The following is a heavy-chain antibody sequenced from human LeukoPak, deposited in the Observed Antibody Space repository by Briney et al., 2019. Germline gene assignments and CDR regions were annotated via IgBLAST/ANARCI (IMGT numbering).Heavy chain of an antibody. V-gene: IGHV4-61*02. Sequence: PSETLSLTCTVSGESISNSRHYWSWIRQPAGKGLEWIGRIYPSGNTNYNPSLKSRLTISLDTSKNQFFLNLKSVTAADTAMYYCARDGVVTMELDSWGQGTLVTVSS. CDR2: IYPSGNT. D-gene: IGHD3-3*01. J-gene: IGHJ4*02. CDR1: GESISNSRHY. CDR3: ARDGVVTMELDS.